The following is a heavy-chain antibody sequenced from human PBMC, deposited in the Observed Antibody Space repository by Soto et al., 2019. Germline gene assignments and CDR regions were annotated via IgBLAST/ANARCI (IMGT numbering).Heavy chain of an antibody. CDR3: TIMGLGTFQY. V-gene: IGHV3-15*01. Sequence: EVQLVESGGGLVKDGGSLRLSCAVSGITFSNAWMAWVRQAPGKGLEWVGRIQKKADGGATEYAASVKGRLSISRDDSKSTLYPQMDSLKTEDSAVYYCTIMGLGTFQYWGQGTLLTVSS. CDR1: GITFSNAW. D-gene: IGHD1-26*01. CDR2: IQKKADGGAT. J-gene: IGHJ4*02.